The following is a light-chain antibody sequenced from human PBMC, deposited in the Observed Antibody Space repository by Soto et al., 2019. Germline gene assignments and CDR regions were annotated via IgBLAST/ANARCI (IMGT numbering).Light chain of an antibody. V-gene: IGKV3-11*01. Sequence: TQSPSTLSASVGDRFTITCRASQSISSWYQQKPGQAPRLLIYDASNRATGIPARFSGSGSGTDFTLTISSLEPEDFAVYYCQQRSNWPPITFGQGTRLEIK. J-gene: IGKJ5*01. CDR1: QSISS. CDR3: QQRSNWPPIT. CDR2: DAS.